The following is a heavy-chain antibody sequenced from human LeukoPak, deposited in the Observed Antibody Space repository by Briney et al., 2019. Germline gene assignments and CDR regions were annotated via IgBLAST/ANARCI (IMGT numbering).Heavy chain of an antibody. CDR1: GYTFTGYY. V-gene: IGHV1-2*02. CDR3: ARGDDFVDY. Sequence: ASVKVSCKASGYTFTGYYMHWVRLAPGQGLEWMGWINPNSGGTNYAQKFRGRVTMTRDTSNSTAYMDLSRLRSDDTAVYYCARGDDFVDYWGQGSLVTVSS. J-gene: IGHJ4*02. D-gene: IGHD1-1*01. CDR2: INPNSGGT.